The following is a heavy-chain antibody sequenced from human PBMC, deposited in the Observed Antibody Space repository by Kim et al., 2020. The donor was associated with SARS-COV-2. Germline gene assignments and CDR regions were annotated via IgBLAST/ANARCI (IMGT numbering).Heavy chain of an antibody. Sequence: SETLSLTCAVYGGSFSGYYWSWIRQPPGKGLEWIGEINHSGSTNYNPSLKSRVTISVDTSKNQFSLKLSSVTAADTAVYYCARRSRKLWFGEFKYWGQGTLVTVSS. CDR3: ARRSRKLWFGEFKY. V-gene: IGHV4-34*01. CDR1: GGSFSGYY. D-gene: IGHD3-10*01. CDR2: INHSGST. J-gene: IGHJ4*02.